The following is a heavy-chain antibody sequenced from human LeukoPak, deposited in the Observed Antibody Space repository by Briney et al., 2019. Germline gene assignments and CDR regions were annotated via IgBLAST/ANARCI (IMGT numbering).Heavy chain of an antibody. CDR3: ARHAGGISATGTRPFDY. D-gene: IGHD6-13*01. V-gene: IGHV4-59*04. J-gene: IGHJ4*02. Sequence: SETRSLTCTVSGGSISSYYWSWIRQPPGKGLEWIGYIYYSVSTYYNPSLKSRVTMSVDTSKTQFSLKLSSVTAADTAVYYCARHAGGISATGTRPFDYWGQGTLVTVSS. CDR2: IYYSVST. CDR1: GGSISSYY.